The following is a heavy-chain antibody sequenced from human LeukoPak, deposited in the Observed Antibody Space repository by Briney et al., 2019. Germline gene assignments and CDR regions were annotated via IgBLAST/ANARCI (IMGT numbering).Heavy chain of an antibody. CDR1: GFTFSSYG. V-gene: IGHV3-30*18. D-gene: IGHD3-22*01. CDR3: AKNRDSSGYYYFDAFDI. CDR2: ISYDGSNK. J-gene: IGHJ3*02. Sequence: PGGSLRLSCAASGFTFSSYGMHWVRQAPGKGLEWVAVISYDGSNKYYADSVKGRFTISRDNSKNTLYLQMNSLRAEDTAVYYCAKNRDSSGYYYFDAFDIWGQGTMVTVSS.